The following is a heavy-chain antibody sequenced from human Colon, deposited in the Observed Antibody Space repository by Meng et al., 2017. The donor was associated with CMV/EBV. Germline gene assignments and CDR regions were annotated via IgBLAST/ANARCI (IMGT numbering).Heavy chain of an antibody. J-gene: IGHJ4*02. V-gene: IGHV3-48*04. CDR1: EFTFTTYT. Sequence: GGSLRLSCAASEFTFTTYTMNWVRQAPGKGLEWLAYISPSSNSVYYADSVRGRFTVSRDNAKNSLYLQMNSLRADDTAIYYFARAAVGGNEGIDYWGQGTLVTVSS. D-gene: IGHD4-23*01. CDR2: ISPSSNSV. CDR3: ARAAVGGNEGIDY.